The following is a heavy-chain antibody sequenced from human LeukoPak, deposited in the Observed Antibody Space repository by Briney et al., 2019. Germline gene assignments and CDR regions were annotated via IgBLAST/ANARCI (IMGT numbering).Heavy chain of an antibody. Sequence: ASVKVSCKASGYTFTDYYMHWVRQAPGQGFEWMGWINPNDSDTNYAQKFQGRVTMTRDTSISTAHMEVSRLRSDDTAVYYCARANFLYCSSSTCLFDYWGQGTLVTVSS. CDR1: GYTFTDYY. D-gene: IGHD2-2*01. V-gene: IGHV1-2*02. CDR3: ARANFLYCSSSTCLFDY. CDR2: INPNDSDT. J-gene: IGHJ4*02.